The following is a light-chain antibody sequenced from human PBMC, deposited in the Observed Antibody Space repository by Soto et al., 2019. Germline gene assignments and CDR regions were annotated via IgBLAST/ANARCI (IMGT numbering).Light chain of an antibody. Sequence: DIQMTQSPSTLSASVGDRVTITCRATQSIGASLAWYQQQPGKGPKLLIYDASTLETGVPTRFSGSGSGTEFTVTISILQPDDFASYYCQQYTSYPYSFGQGTKLMI. J-gene: IGKJ2*01. CDR3: QQYTSYPYS. CDR1: QSIGAS. CDR2: DAS. V-gene: IGKV1-5*01.